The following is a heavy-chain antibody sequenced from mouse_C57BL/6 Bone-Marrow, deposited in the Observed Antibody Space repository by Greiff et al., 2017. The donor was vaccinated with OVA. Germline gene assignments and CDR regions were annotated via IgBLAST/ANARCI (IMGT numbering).Heavy chain of an antibody. CDR3: ARKLVYFDY. CDR1: GFNIKDYY. J-gene: IGHJ2*01. D-gene: IGHD4-1*01. V-gene: IGHV14-2*01. Sequence: EVQLQQSGAELVKPGASVKLSCTASGFNIKDYYMHWVKQRTEKGLEWIGRIDPEDGENKYAPKFQDKATITADTSSNTAYLQLSSLTSEDTAVYYCARKLVYFDYWGQGTTLTVSS. CDR2: IDPEDGEN.